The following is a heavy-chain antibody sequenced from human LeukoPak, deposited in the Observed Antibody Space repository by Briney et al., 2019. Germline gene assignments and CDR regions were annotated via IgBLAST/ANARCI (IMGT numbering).Heavy chain of an antibody. CDR1: DDSIRSGDYY. D-gene: IGHD5-24*01. CDR2: ISYSGIT. Sequence: SETLPLTCTVPDDSIRSGDYYWSWIRQHPGKGLEWIGYISYSGITYSNPSLKSRVTISVGTSKRQFSLRLNSVTPADTAVYYCARDRGLKYGYSFLDSWGQGALVTVSS. CDR3: ARDRGLKYGYSFLDS. V-gene: IGHV4-31*03. J-gene: IGHJ4*02.